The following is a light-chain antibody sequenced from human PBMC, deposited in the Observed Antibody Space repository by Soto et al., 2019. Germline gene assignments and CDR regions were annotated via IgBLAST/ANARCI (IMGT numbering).Light chain of an antibody. CDR3: QQRSNWPWT. CDR1: QSVSSL. J-gene: IGKJ1*01. Sequence: EIVLTQSPATLSLSPGERATLSCGASQSVSSLLAWYQQKPGQAPRLLIYAASNRATGIPARFSVSGSGTDFTLPISSLEPEDFEVYYCQQRSNWPWTFGQGTKVEI. V-gene: IGKV3-11*01. CDR2: AAS.